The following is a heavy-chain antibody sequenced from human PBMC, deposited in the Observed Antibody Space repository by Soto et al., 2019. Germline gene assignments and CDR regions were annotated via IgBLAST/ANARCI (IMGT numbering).Heavy chain of an antibody. CDR2: ISGSGSTT. J-gene: IGHJ4*02. CDR1: GFTFSDYY. V-gene: IGHV3-11*01. CDR3: ARSSLTYFEF. Sequence: HVHLEESGGGLVKPGGSLRLSCTASGFTFSDYYMSWIRQAPGKGLEWLAYISGSGSTTYYTDSVKGRFAISRDNARTSLYLQINSLRVEDAAVYYCARSSLTYFEFWGQGTLVTVSS.